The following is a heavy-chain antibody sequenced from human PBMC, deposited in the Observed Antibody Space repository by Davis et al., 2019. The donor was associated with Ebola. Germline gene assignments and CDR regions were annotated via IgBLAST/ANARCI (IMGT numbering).Heavy chain of an antibody. V-gene: IGHV4-59*12. J-gene: IGHJ4*02. CDR2: IYYSGST. Sequence: SETLSLTCTVSGGSISSYYWSWIRHLPGKGLEWIGYIYYSGSTNYNPDLKSRVTISIYTSKTQFSLKLSSVTAADTAMYYCVGNIDYWGQGTLVTVSS. CDR3: VGNIDY. CDR1: GGSISSYY.